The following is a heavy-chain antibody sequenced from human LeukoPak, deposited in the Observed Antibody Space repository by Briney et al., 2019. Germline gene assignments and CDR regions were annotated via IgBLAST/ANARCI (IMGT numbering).Heavy chain of an antibody. V-gene: IGHV3-30-3*01. D-gene: IGHD3-22*01. CDR2: ISYDGSNK. CDR3: ASLYDSSEIWFDP. Sequence: GRSLRLSCAASGFTFSSYAMHWVRQAPGKGLEWVAVISYDGSNKYYADSVKGRLTISRDNSKNTLYLQMNSLRAEDTAVYYCASLYDSSEIWFDPWGQGTLVTVSS. CDR1: GFTFSSYA. J-gene: IGHJ5*02.